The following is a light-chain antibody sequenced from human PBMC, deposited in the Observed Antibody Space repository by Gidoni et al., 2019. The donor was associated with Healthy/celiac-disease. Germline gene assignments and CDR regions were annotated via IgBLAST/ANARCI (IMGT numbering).Light chain of an antibody. V-gene: IGKV1-9*01. J-gene: IGKJ4*01. CDR3: QQLNSYPPSLT. CDR1: QGISSY. Sequence: DIQLTQSPSFLSASVGDRVTITCRASQGISSYLAWYQQKPGKAPKLLIYASATLQSEVPSRFSGSGSGTEFTLTISSLQPEDFATYYCQQLNSYPPSLTFGGGTKVEIK. CDR2: ASA.